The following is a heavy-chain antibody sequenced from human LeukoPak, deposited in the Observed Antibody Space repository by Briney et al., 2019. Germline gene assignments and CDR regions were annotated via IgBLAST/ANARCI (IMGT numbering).Heavy chain of an antibody. Sequence: GESLKISCKGSGYSSTSYWIGWVRQMPGKGLEWMGIIYPGDSDTRYSPSFQGQVTISADKSISTAYLQWSSLKASDTAMYYCARLAAPYVGPPFFDYWGQGTLVTVSS. D-gene: IGHD2-15*01. CDR1: GYSSTSYW. V-gene: IGHV5-51*01. J-gene: IGHJ4*02. CDR2: IYPGDSDT. CDR3: ARLAAPYVGPPFFDY.